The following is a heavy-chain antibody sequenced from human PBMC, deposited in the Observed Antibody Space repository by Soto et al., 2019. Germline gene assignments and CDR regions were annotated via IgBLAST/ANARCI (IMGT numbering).Heavy chain of an antibody. V-gene: IGHV3-23*04. D-gene: IGHD4-17*01. CDR2: ISGSGTNR. Sequence: EVQLVESGGGLVQPGGSLRLSCAASGFTFSSYAMTWVRQAPGKGLEWVSDISGSGTNRYYADSVKGRFTISRDNSKNTLYLQMTRLRAGDTAVYYYAKDRVAYGDDPGLAYWGHAPLVTVS. J-gene: IGHJ4*01. CDR3: AKDRVAYGDDPGLAY. CDR1: GFTFSSYA.